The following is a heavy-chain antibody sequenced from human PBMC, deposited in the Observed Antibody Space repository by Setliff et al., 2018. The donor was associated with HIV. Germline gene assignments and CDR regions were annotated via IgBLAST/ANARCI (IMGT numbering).Heavy chain of an antibody. V-gene: IGHV4-39*02. CDR3: ARGTKGIQLWYTLFFDY. J-gene: IGHJ4*02. Sequence: SETLSLTCNVSGGSISSGTYYWGWIRQPPGKGLEWIGNIFYSGSTYYNPSLKSRVTISVDTSKNHFSLKLTSVTAADTAVYYCARGTKGIQLWYTLFFDYWGQGTRVTVSS. D-gene: IGHD5-18*01. CDR2: IFYSGST. CDR1: GGSISSGTYY.